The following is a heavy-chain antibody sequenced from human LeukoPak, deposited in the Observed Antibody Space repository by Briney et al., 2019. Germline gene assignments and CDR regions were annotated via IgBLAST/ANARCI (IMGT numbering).Heavy chain of an antibody. CDR3: ARSPLLSRFLEWLFYDY. J-gene: IGHJ4*02. CDR1: GFTFSSYW. V-gene: IGHV3-7*01. CDR2: IKQDGSEK. D-gene: IGHD3-3*01. Sequence: PGGSLRLSCAASGFTFSSYWMSWVRQAPGKGLEWVANIKQDGSEKYYVDSVKGRFTISRDNAKNSLYLQMSSLRAEDTAVYYCARSPLLSRFLEWLFYDYWGQGTLVTVSS.